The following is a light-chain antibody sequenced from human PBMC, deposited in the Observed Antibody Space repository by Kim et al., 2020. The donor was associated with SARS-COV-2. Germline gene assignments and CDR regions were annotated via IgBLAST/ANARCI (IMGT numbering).Light chain of an antibody. CDR3: QSSDPSSHWV. J-gene: IGLJ3*02. Sequence: NFTLTQPHSVSQSPGKTVIISCTRSSGTITTRYVQWYQQRPGSAPTTVIYEDDRRPSGVPDRFSGSIDYSSNSASLTISGLKTEDEADYYCQSSDPSSHWVFDGGTQLTVL. CDR2: EDD. CDR1: SGTITTRY. V-gene: IGLV6-57*04.